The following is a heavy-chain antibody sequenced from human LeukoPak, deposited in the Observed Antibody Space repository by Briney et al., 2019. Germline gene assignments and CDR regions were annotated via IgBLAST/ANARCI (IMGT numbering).Heavy chain of an antibody. Sequence: SETLSLTCTVSGGSISSYYWSWIRQPAGKGLEWIGRIYTSGSTNYNPSLKSRVTMSVDTSKNQFSLKLSSVTAADTAVYYCARDMVRGVSLHWFDAWGQGTLVTVSS. D-gene: IGHD3-10*01. CDR1: GGSISSYY. J-gene: IGHJ5*02. CDR3: ARDMVRGVSLHWFDA. V-gene: IGHV4-4*07. CDR2: IYTSGST.